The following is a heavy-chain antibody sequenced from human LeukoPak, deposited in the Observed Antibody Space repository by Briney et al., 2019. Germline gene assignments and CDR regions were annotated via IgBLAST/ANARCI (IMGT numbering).Heavy chain of an antibody. CDR1: GFTFSSYS. CDR3: VKDRGGLARDFDQ. D-gene: IGHD3-10*01. CDR2: LKNNGDNI. Sequence: GGSLRLSCAASGFTFSSYSMNWVRQAPGKGLEYVSSLKNNGDNIYYTDSVKGRFTISRDNSRNTLYLQLSSLRPEDTAVYYCVKDRGGLARDFDQWGQGTLVTVSS. V-gene: IGHV3-64D*06. J-gene: IGHJ4*02.